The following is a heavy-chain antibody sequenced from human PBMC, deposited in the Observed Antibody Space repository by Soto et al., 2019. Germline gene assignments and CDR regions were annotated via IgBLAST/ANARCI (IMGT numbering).Heavy chain of an antibody. Sequence: PGGSLRLSCAASGFTFSSYAMSWVRQAPGKGLEWVSAISGSGSSTYYADSVKGRFTISRDNSKNTLYLQMNSLRAEDTAVYYCAKGLFYGDYVVPPYYYFDYWGQGTLVTVSS. CDR1: GFTFSSYA. D-gene: IGHD4-17*01. CDR2: ISGSGSST. J-gene: IGHJ4*02. CDR3: AKGLFYGDYVVPPYYYFDY. V-gene: IGHV3-23*01.